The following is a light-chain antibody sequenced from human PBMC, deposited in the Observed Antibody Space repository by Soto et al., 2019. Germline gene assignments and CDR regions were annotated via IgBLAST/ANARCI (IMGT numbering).Light chain of an antibody. Sequence: QSALTQPASVSGSPGQSITISCTGTSSDIGDYYVSWYQQYPGKVPKLVIYDVSHRPSGVSNRFSGSKSGNTASLTISGLQAEDEADYYCSSSTTTTSLVVFGGGTQVTVL. J-gene: IGLJ3*02. V-gene: IGLV2-14*01. CDR3: SSSTTTTSLVV. CDR2: DVS. CDR1: SSDIGDYY.